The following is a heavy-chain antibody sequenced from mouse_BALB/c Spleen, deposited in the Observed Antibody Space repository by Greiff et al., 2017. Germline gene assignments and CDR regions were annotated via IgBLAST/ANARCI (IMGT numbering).Heavy chain of an antibody. V-gene: IGHV1-82*01. CDR3: ARGDYDGFAY. J-gene: IGHJ3*01. Sequence: VQVVESGPELVKPGASVKISCKASGYAFSSSWMNWVKQRPGQGLEWIGRIYPGDGDTNYNGKFKGKATLTADKSSSTAYMQLSSLTSVDSAVYFCARGDYDGFAYWGQGTLVTVSA. D-gene: IGHD2-4*01. CDR2: IYPGDGDT. CDR1: GYAFSSSW.